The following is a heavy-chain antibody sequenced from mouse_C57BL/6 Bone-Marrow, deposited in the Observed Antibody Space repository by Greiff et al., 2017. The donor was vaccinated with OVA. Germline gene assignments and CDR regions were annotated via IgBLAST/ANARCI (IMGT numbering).Heavy chain of an antibody. CDR2: INPSSGNT. CDR1: GYTFTSYW. J-gene: IGHJ3*01. CDR3: ASHYSSSYETWFAY. Sequence: VKLMESGAELAKPGASVKLSCKASGYTFTSYWMHWVKQRPGPGLEWIGYINPSSGNTKYNQKLQDKATLTADKSSSTAYMQLSSLTYEDSAVYFCASHYSSSYETWFAYWGQGTLVTVSA. D-gene: IGHD1-1*01. V-gene: IGHV1-7*01.